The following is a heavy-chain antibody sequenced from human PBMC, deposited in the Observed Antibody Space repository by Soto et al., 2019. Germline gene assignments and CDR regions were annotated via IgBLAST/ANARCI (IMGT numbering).Heavy chain of an antibody. CDR2: IYYSGST. Sequence: SETVSLTCTVSCGAISSSSYYWGWIRLPPGKGLEWIGSIYYSGSTYYNPSLKSRVTISVDTSKNQFSLKLSSVTAADTAVYYCAISVDYYGMEVWGPGSTVTVSS. V-gene: IGHV4-39*01. J-gene: IGHJ6*02. CDR3: AISVDYYGMEV. CDR1: CGAISSSSYY.